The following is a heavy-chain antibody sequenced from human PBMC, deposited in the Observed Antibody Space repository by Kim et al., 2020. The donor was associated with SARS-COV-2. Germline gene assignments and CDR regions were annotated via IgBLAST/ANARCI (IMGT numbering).Heavy chain of an antibody. V-gene: IGHV4-59*08. CDR3: ARRLRDYYGMDV. CDR2: IYYSGST. Sequence: SETLSLTCTVSGGSISSYYWSWIRQPPGKGLEWIGYIYYSGSTNYNPSLKSRVTISVDTSKNQFSLKLSSVTAADTAVYYCARRLRDYYGMDVWGQGTT. J-gene: IGHJ6*02. CDR1: GGSISSYY.